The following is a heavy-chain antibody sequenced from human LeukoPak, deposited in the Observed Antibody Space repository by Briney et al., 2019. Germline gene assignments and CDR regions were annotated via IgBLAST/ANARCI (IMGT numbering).Heavy chain of an antibody. D-gene: IGHD3-22*01. V-gene: IGHV4-59*08. CDR1: GGSISSHY. CDR2: IYYSGST. J-gene: IGHJ4*02. CDR3: ATQGDSSGYYFDY. Sequence: SETLSLTCTVSGGSISSHYWSWIRQPPGKGLEWIGYIYYSGSTNYNPSLKSRVTISVDTSKNQFSLKLSSVTAADTAVYYCATQGDSSGYYFDYWGQGTLVTVSS.